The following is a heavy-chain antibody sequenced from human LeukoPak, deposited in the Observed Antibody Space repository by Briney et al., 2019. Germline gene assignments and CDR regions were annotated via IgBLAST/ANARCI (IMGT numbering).Heavy chain of an antibody. CDR2: IYDSGST. CDR1: GGSIRSSYYY. J-gene: IGHJ4*02. D-gene: IGHD3-10*01. Sequence: SETLSLTCTVSGGSIRSSYYYWGWIRQPPGKGLEWIGSIYDSGSTYYNPSLKSRVTISVDTSKNQFSLKLSSVTAADTAVYYCATYGSGRIFDYWGQGTLVTVSS. CDR3: ATYGSGRIFDY. V-gene: IGHV4-39*07.